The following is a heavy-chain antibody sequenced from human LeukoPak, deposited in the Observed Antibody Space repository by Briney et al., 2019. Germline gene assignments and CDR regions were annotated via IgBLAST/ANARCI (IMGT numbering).Heavy chain of an antibody. CDR3: ARGPYGDYVDAFDI. J-gene: IGHJ3*02. D-gene: IGHD4-17*01. V-gene: IGHV3-7*01. CDR1: GFTFSSNW. Sequence: PGGSLRLSCATSGFTFSSNWMSWVRHVPGRGLDWVANIKPDGSAEYYAASVKGRFTISRDNAKNSLYLQMNSLRDEDTAVYYCARGPYGDYVDAFDIWGQGTMVTVSS. CDR2: IKPDGSAE.